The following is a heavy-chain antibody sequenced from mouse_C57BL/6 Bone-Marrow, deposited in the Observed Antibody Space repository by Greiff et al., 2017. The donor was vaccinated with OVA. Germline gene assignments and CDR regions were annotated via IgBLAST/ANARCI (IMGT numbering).Heavy chain of an antibody. J-gene: IGHJ4*01. CDR2: ISNGGGSN. CDR1: GFTFSDYY. CDR3: ARKGHYYGSSPYYAMDY. D-gene: IGHD1-1*01. V-gene: IGHV5-12*01. Sequence: EVMLVESGGGLVQPGGSLKLSCAASGFTFSDYYMYWVRQTPEKRLEWVAYISNGGGSNYYPDTVKGRFTISRDNAKNTLYLQMSRLKSEDTAMYYCARKGHYYGSSPYYAMDYWGQGTSVTVSS.